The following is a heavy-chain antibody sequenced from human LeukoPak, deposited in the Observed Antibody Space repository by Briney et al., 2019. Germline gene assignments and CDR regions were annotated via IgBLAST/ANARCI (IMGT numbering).Heavy chain of an antibody. D-gene: IGHD6-13*01. Sequence: PGRSLRLSCAASGFTFSSYGMHWVRQAPGKGLEWVAVISYDGSNKYYADSVKGRLTISRDNSKNTLYLQMNSLRAEDTAVYYCAKEWGSWTGAYRRDAFDIWGQGTMVTVSS. V-gene: IGHV3-30*18. CDR2: ISYDGSNK. J-gene: IGHJ3*02. CDR1: GFTFSSYG. CDR3: AKEWGSWTGAYRRDAFDI.